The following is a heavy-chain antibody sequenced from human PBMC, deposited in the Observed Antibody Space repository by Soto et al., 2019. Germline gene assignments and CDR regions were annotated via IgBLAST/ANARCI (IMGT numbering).Heavy chain of an antibody. CDR2: IWYDGSNK. CDR3: AKEHSSGRSYYYYYYGMDV. D-gene: IGHD6-19*01. Sequence: PGGSLRLSCAASGFTLSSYGMHWVRQAPGKGLEWVAVIWYDGSNKYYADSVKGRFTISRDDPKNTLYMEMNSLRAEDTAVYYCAKEHSSGRSYYYYYYGMDVWGQGTTVTVSS. V-gene: IGHV3-30*02. J-gene: IGHJ6*02. CDR1: GFTLSSYG.